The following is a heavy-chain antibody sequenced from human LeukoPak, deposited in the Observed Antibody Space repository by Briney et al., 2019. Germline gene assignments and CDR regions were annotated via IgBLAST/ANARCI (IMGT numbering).Heavy chain of an antibody. CDR1: GFTFSSYG. J-gene: IGHJ4*02. D-gene: IGHD5-24*01. Sequence: GGSLRLSCAASGFTFSSYGMHWVRQAPGKGLEWVAVISYDGSNKYYADSVKGRFTISRDNSKNTLYLQMNSLRAGDTAVYYCARRDGYNPLDYWGQGTLVTVSS. V-gene: IGHV3-30*19. CDR3: ARRDGYNPLDY. CDR2: ISYDGSNK.